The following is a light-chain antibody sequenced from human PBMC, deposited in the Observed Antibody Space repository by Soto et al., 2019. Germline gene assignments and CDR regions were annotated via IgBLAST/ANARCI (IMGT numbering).Light chain of an antibody. CDR3: YSYTGIYTSLFA. J-gene: IGLJ1*01. Sequence: QSALTQPASVSGSPGQSITISCTGTSRDIGTSNLVSWYQQYPGKAPKLIIYEVTKRPSGISNRFSGSKSGTTASLTISGLQPEDEADYYCYSYTGIYTSLFAFGPG. CDR1: SRDIGTSNL. CDR2: EVT. V-gene: IGLV2-23*02.